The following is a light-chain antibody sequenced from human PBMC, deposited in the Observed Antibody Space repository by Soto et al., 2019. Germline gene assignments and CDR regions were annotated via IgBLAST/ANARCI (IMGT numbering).Light chain of an antibody. CDR1: SSDVGGYNY. V-gene: IGLV2-14*01. CDR3: SSDTSSSTLV. CDR2: EVS. Sequence: QSVLTQPASVSGSPGQSITISCTGTSSDVGGYNYVSWYQQHPGKAPKLMIYEVSNRPSGVSNRFSGSKSANTASLTISGLQAEDEADYYCSSDTSSSTLVFGTGTKLIVL. J-gene: IGLJ1*01.